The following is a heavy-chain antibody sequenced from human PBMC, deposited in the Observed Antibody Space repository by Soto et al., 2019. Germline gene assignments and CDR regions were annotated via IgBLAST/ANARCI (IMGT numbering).Heavy chain of an antibody. Sequence: QVQLVQSGAEVKKPGASVKVSCRTSGYTFTHYYIHWVRQAPGQGLEWLAIINPASGSTNYAQGFQGRVTLTMDMSTTTVYMELSGLRAEDTAIFYCARDLAAGDHWGQGTLVTVSS. J-gene: IGHJ4*02. CDR3: ARDLAAGDH. CDR1: GYTFTHYY. V-gene: IGHV1-46*01. CDR2: INPASGST. D-gene: IGHD6-13*01.